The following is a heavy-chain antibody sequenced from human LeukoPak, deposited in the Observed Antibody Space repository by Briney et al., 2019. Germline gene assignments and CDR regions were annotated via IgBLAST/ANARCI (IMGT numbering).Heavy chain of an antibody. V-gene: IGHV4-34*01. J-gene: IGHJ5*02. Sequence: SETLSLTCAVYGGSFSGYYWSWIRQPPGKGLEWIGEINHSGSTNYNPSLKSRVTISVDTSKNQFSLKLSSVTAADTAVYYCARGTLGYCSSTSCYTVHLFDPSGQGTLVTVSS. D-gene: IGHD2-2*02. CDR3: ARGTLGYCSSTSCYTVHLFDP. CDR2: INHSGST. CDR1: GGSFSGYY.